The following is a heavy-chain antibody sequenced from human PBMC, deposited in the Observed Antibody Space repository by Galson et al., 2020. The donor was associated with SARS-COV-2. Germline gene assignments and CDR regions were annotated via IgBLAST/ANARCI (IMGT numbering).Heavy chain of an antibody. V-gene: IGHV3-33*06. D-gene: IGHD3-3*01. CDR1: GFTFSSYG. CDR2: IWYDGSSK. CDR3: AKPLTIFGVSDAFDI. J-gene: IGHJ3*02. Sequence: GSLRLSCAASGFTFSSYGMHWVRQAPGKGLEWVAVIWYDGSSKYYADSVKGRFTISRDNSKNTLYLQMNSLRAEDTAVYYCAKPLTIFGVSDAFDIWGQGTMVTVSS.